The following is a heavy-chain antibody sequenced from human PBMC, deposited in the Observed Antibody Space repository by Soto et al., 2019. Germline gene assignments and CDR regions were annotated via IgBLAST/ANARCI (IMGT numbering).Heavy chain of an antibody. Sequence: ASVKVSCKASGGTFSSYAISWVRQAPGQGLEWMGGIIPIFGTANYAQKFQGRVTITADESTSTAYMELSSLRSEDTAVYYCARDGATTVVTPGYYYGMDVWGQGTTVTVSS. V-gene: IGHV1-69*13. D-gene: IGHD4-17*01. CDR2: IIPIFGTA. J-gene: IGHJ6*02. CDR3: ARDGATTVVTPGYYYGMDV. CDR1: GGTFSSYA.